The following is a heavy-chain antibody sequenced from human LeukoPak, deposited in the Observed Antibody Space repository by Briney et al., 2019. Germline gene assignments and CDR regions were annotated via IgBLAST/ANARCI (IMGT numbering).Heavy chain of an antibody. CDR2: ISWNSGSI. V-gene: IGHV3-9*03. CDR1: GFTFHDYA. CDR3: AKSHSSSWQRYIDY. J-gene: IGHJ4*02. Sequence: GGSLRLSCTASGFTFHDYAMYWVRQAPGKGLERVSGISWNSGSIGYADSVKGRFTISRDNAKNSLYLQMNSLRAEDMALYYCAKSHSSSWQRYIDYWGQGTLVTVSS. D-gene: IGHD6-13*01.